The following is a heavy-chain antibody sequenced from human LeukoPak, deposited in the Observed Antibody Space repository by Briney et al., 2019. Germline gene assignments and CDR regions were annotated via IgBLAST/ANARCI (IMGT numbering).Heavy chain of an antibody. CDR3: ARDRGFGSYGAFDY. CDR1: GFTFSSYW. D-gene: IGHD3-10*01. J-gene: IGHJ4*02. CDR2: IKQDGSEK. V-gene: IGHV3-7*01. Sequence: GGSLRLSCAASGFTFSSYWMSWVRQAPGKGLEWVANIKQDGSEKYYVDSVKGRFTISRDNAKNSLYLQMNSLRAEDTAVYYCARDRGFGSYGAFDYWGQGTLVTVSS.